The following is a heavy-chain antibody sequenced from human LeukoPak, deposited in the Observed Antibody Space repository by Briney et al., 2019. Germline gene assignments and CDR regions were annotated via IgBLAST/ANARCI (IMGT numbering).Heavy chain of an antibody. CDR3: ARGANPFMITYSPFDY. J-gene: IGHJ4*02. V-gene: IGHV3-30*02. CDR2: IQYDTSNK. CDR1: GFTFSTHG. Sequence: PGGSLRLSCVASGFTFSTHGMHWVRQAPGKGLEWVAFIQYDTSNKYYADSVKGRFTISRDNSKNTLYLQMNSLRVEDTALYYCARGANPFMITYSPFDYWGQGTLVTVSS. D-gene: IGHD3-16*01.